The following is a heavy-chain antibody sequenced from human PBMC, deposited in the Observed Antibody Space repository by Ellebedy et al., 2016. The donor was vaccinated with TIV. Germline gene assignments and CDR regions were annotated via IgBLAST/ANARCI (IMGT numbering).Heavy chain of an antibody. CDR3: ARGGSTYDLPYNR. D-gene: IGHD2-2*01. CDR2: IYGGGST. V-gene: IGHV3-53*01. CDR1: GFTVSSNY. J-gene: IGHJ5*02. Sequence: GGSLRLSCAASGFTVSSNYMSWVRQAPGKGLEWVSVIYGGGSTYYADSVKGRFTLSRDNSRNTVYLLMDSLRAEDTAVYYCARGGSTYDLPYNRWGQGTLVTVSS.